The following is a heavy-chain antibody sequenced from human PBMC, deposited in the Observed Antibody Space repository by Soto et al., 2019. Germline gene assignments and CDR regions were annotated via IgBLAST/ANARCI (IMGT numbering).Heavy chain of an antibody. Sequence: QVQLVQSGAEVKKPGASVKVSCKASGYTFTGYYMHWVRQAPGQGLEWMGWINPNSGGTNYAQKFQGWVTMTRDTSNSTAYMELSRLRSNDTAVYYCARDLMVRGVMSCMDVWGQGTTVIVSS. V-gene: IGHV1-2*04. D-gene: IGHD3-10*01. CDR1: GYTFTGYY. J-gene: IGHJ6*02. CDR2: INPNSGGT. CDR3: ARDLMVRGVMSCMDV.